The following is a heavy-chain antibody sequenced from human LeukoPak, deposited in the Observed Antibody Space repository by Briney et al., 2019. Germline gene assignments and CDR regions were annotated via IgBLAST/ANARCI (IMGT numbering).Heavy chain of an antibody. J-gene: IGHJ4*02. CDR1: GGTFSSYA. Sequence: ASVKVSCKASGGTFSSYAITWVRQAPGQGLEWMGGIIPIFGTANYAQKFQGRVTITADESTSTAYMELSSLRSEDTAVYYCARDGNYGSGSEWGQGTLVTVSS. V-gene: IGHV1-69*13. CDR3: ARDGNYGSGSE. CDR2: IIPIFGTA. D-gene: IGHD3-10*01.